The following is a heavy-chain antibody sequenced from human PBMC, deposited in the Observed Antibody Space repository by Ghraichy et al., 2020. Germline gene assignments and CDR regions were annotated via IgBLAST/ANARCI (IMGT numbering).Heavy chain of an antibody. CDR2: IYYSGVT. J-gene: IGHJ4*02. CDR3: ARGKWELHY. V-gene: IGHV4-59*01. CDR1: GGSISSDY. D-gene: IGHD1-26*01. Sequence: SETLSLTCTVSGGSISSDYWSWIRQPPGKGLEWIGYIYYSGVTNYNPSLKSRVTISVDTSKNQFSLRLTSVTSADTAVYYCARGKWELHYWGQGTLVTVSS.